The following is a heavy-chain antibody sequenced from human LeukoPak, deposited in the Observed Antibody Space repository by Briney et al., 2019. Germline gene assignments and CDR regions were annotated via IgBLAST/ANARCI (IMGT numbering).Heavy chain of an antibody. V-gene: IGHV1-24*01. D-gene: IGHD3-22*01. CDR3: ARCYYDSSGYADY. Sequence: ASVKVSCKVSGYTLTELSMHWVRQSLGKGLEWMGGFDPEDGETIYAQKFQGRVTMTEDTSTDTAYMELRSLRSDDTAVYYCARCYYDSSGYADYWGQGTLVTVSS. CDR2: FDPEDGET. CDR1: GYTLTELS. J-gene: IGHJ4*02.